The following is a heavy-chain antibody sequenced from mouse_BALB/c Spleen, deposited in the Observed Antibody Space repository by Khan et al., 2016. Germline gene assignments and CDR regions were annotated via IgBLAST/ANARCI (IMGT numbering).Heavy chain of an antibody. J-gene: IGHJ4*01. D-gene: IGHD2-2*01. CDR2: IWGDGST. V-gene: IGHV2-6-7*01. CDR1: GFSIIAYG. Sequence: VQLQESGPGLVAPSQSLSITCTVSGFSIIAYGVNWVRQPPGKGLEGLGMIWGDGSTDYNSALKSRLNITKDNSRSQVFLKMNSLRTDDTAKYYCARDGWGYYAMDYWGQGTSVTVSS. CDR3: ARDGWGYYAMDY.